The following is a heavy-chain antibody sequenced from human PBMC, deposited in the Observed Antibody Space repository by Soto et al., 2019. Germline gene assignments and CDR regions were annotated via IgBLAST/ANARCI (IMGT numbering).Heavy chain of an antibody. CDR2: MNSDGSGT. Sequence: PGGSLRLSCAASGFTFTSYWMHWVRQAPGKGLVWVSRMNSDGSGTSYADSVKGRFTISRDNAKNTVYLQMNSLRAEDTAVYYCAREDSWWFDHWGQGALVTVSS. D-gene: IGHD2-15*01. CDR1: GFTFTSYW. J-gene: IGHJ5*02. CDR3: AREDSWWFDH. V-gene: IGHV3-74*01.